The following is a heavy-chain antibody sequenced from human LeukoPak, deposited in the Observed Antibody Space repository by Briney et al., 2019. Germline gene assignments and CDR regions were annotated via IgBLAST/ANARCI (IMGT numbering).Heavy chain of an antibody. Sequence: PGGSLRLSCAASGFTFSSYAMSWVRQAPGKGLEWVSAVSGSGGSTYYADSVKGRFTISRDNSKNTLYLQMNSLRAEDTAVYYCATYPLRGYSYGSDIDYWGQGTLVTVSS. CDR1: GFTFSSYA. CDR2: VSGSGGST. CDR3: ATYPLRGYSYGSDIDY. D-gene: IGHD5-18*01. V-gene: IGHV3-23*01. J-gene: IGHJ4*02.